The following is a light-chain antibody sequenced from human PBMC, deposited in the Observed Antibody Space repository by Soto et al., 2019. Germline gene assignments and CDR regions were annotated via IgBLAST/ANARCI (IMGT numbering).Light chain of an antibody. V-gene: IGLV2-14*01. CDR2: GVT. CDR1: SSDVGGYNY. CDR3: SSYTIRSTLMVE. J-gene: IGLJ2*01. Sequence: QSALTQPASVSGSPGQSITISCTGTSSDVGGYNYVSWYQQHPGKAPKLMIYGVTNRPSGVSNRFSGSKSGNTASLTISGLQAGDELDYYCSSYTIRSTLMVEFGGRIKVTVL.